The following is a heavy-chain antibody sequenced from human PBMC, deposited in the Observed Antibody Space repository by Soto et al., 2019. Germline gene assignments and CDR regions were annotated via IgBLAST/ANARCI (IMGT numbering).Heavy chain of an antibody. V-gene: IGHV4-39*01. D-gene: IGHD6-6*01. CDR3: ARLLYSSSGDWYFDL. Sequence: QLQLQESGPGLVKPSETLSLTCAVSGGAISSTSYYWAWIRQPPGKGLEWIGSIYYSGGTYYNPSRKSRVTISVDTSKNQFSLKLSSVTAADPAVYYCARLLYSSSGDWYFDLWGRGTLVTVSS. CDR1: GGAISSTSYY. J-gene: IGHJ2*01. CDR2: IYYSGGT.